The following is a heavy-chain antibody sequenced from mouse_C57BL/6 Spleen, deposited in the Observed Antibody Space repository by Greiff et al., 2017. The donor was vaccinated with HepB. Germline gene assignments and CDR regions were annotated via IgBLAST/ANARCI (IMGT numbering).Heavy chain of an antibody. J-gene: IGHJ4*01. D-gene: IGHD1-1*01. CDR2: IYPRSGNT. CDR3: ARSGDYYGSSSYAMDY. Sequence: VMLVESGAELARPGASVKLSCKASGYTFTSYGISWVKQRTGQGLEWIGEIYPRSGNTYYNEKFKGKATLTADKSSSTAYMELRSLTSEDSAVYFCARSGDYYGSSSYAMDYWGQGTSVTVSS. CDR1: GYTFTSYG. V-gene: IGHV1-81*01.